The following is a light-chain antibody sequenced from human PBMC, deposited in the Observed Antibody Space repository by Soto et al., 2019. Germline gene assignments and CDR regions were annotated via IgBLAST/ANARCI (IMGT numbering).Light chain of an antibody. CDR1: QSVSSN. V-gene: IGKV3-20*01. Sequence: DMVLTHSPVTLSVSPGDRATLSCRASQSVSSNLAWYQQKPGQAPRLLIYGASNRATGIPDRFSGSGSGTDFTLTISRLEPEDFAVYYCQQYGSSGTFGQGTKVDIK. CDR2: GAS. J-gene: IGKJ1*01. CDR3: QQYGSSGT.